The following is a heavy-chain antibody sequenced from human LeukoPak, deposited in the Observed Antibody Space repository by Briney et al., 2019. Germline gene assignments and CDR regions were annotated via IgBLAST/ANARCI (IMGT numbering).Heavy chain of an antibody. J-gene: IGHJ4*02. Sequence: GGSLRLSCAASGFTFSSYGMHWVRQAPGKGLEWVAVISYDGSNKYYADSVKGRFTISGDNAKNSLYLQMNSLRAEDTAVYYCAREHSNYYDSSGSPAGDYWGQGTLVTVSS. CDR1: GFTFSSYG. CDR2: ISYDGSNK. V-gene: IGHV3-30*03. D-gene: IGHD3-22*01. CDR3: AREHSNYYDSSGSPAGDY.